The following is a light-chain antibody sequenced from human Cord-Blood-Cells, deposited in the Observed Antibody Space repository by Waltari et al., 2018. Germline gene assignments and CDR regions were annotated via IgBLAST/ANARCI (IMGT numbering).Light chain of an antibody. V-gene: IGKV3-20*01. CDR3: QQYGSSLWT. J-gene: IGKJ1*01. Sequence: DIVLTQSQGTLSLSPGVRATLSCRASQSVSSSYLAWYQQKPGQAPRLLIYGASSRATGIPDRFSGSGSGTDFTLTISRLEPEDFAVYYCQQYGSSLWTFGQGTKVEIK. CDR2: GAS. CDR1: QSVSSSY.